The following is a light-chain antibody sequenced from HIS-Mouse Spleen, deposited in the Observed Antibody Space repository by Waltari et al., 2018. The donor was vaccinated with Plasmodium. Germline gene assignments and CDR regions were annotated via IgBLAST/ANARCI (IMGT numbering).Light chain of an antibody. J-gene: IGLJ3*02. Sequence: QSALTQPASVSGSPGQSITISCTGTSTAVGSYNLFSWYQQHPGNAPKLMIYEGSKRPSGVSNRFSGSKSGNTASLTISGLQAEDEADYYCCSYAGSSTNWVFGGGTKLTVL. CDR3: CSYAGSSTNWV. V-gene: IGLV2-23*01. CDR2: EGS. CDR1: STAVGSYNL.